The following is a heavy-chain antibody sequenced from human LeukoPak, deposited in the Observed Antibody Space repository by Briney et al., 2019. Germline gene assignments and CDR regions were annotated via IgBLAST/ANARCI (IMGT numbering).Heavy chain of an antibody. D-gene: IGHD6-13*01. CDR1: GGSISSGDYY. V-gene: IGHV4-30-4*01. CDR3: ARAHSSSWFHPPFDY. Sequence: PSETLSLTCTVSGGSISSGDYYWSWIRQPPGKGLEWIGYIYYSGSTYYNPSLKSRVTISVDTSKNQFSLELSSVTAADTAVYYCARAHSSSWFHPPFDYWGQGTLVTVSS. CDR2: IYYSGST. J-gene: IGHJ4*02.